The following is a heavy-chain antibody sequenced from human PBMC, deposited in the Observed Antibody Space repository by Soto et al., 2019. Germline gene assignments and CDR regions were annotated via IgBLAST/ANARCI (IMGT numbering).Heavy chain of an antibody. CDR3: ATLPPRIGVSLPHIPT. J-gene: IGHJ4*02. V-gene: IGHV4-4*02. Sequence: QVQLQQSGPRLVKPSGTLSLTCYVSGGSISSTNWWTWVRQPPGKGLEWIGEIYHTGNTNYNPSLRSRVTISAHNSNNEFSLNLRAVPAAAPAVYSCATLPPRIGVSLPHIPTWGQGILVTASS. CDR2: IYHTGNT. CDR1: GGSISSTNW. D-gene: IGHD3-3*01.